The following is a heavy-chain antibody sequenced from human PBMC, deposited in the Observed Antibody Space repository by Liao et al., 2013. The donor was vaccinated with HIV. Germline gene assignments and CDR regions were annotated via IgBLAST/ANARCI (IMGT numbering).Heavy chain of an antibody. J-gene: IGHJ3*02. V-gene: IGHV4-4*07. CDR1: GGSISNYY. Sequence: QVQLQESGPGLVKPSETLSLTCTVSGGSISNYYWSWIRQPAGKGLEWIGRIYTSGSTNYNPSLKRRVTMSVDTSKNQFSLKLSSVTAADTAVYYCARHCSGVSCYSGHAFDIWAKGQWSPSLQ. CDR2: IYTSGST. CDR3: ARHCSGVSCYSGHAFDI. D-gene: IGHD2-15*01.